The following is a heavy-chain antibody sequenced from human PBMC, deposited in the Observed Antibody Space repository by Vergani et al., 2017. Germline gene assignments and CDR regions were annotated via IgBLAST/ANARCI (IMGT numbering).Heavy chain of an antibody. D-gene: IGHD1-20*01. CDR3: ARAYGRYDWFDY. CDR2: ISASGAPT. Sequence: EVHLLESGGGLIQPGGSLRIFCAASGFTFDNYAMSWVLQAPGKGLEWVSGISASGAPTYYADSVKGRVTISRDNSKNTLYLQMNSLRVEDTAVYYCARAYGRYDWFDYWGQRTLVTVSS. V-gene: IGHV3-23*01. J-gene: IGHJ4*01. CDR1: GFTFDNYA.